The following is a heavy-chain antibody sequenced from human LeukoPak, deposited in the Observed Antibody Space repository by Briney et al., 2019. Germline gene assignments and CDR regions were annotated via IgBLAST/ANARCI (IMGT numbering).Heavy chain of an antibody. CDR2: NYYSGHT. Sequence: ETVSLTCTVSGGSIITYYWSWIRQPPGKGLEWIGYNYYSGHTNYNPSLKSRVAISVDTSKNQFSLKLNSVTPADTAVYYCAASSGWYSTYYYGMDVWGQGTTLTVSS. J-gene: IGHJ6*02. D-gene: IGHD6-19*01. V-gene: IGHV4-59*01. CDR1: GGSIITYY. CDR3: AASSGWYSTYYYGMDV.